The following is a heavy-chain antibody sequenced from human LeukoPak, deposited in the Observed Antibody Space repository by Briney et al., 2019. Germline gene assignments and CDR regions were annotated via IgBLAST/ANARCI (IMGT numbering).Heavy chain of an antibody. CDR1: GFTFSSYA. CDR2: ISYDGSNK. J-gene: IGHJ6*02. CDR3: ARDQRIWSGGYYDMDV. Sequence: GGSLRLSCAASGFTFSSYAMHWVRQAPGKGLEWVAVISYDGSNKYYADSVKGRFTISRDNSKNTLYLQMNSLRAEDTAVYYCARDQRIWSGGYYDMDVWGQGTTVTVSS. D-gene: IGHD3-3*01. V-gene: IGHV3-30-3*01.